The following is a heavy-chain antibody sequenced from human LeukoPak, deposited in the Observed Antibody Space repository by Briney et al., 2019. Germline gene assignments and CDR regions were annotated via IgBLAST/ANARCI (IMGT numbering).Heavy chain of an antibody. Sequence: ASVKVSCKAFGYTFTSYDINWVRQATGQGLEWMGWMNPNSGNTGYAQKFQGRVTMTRNTSISTAYMELSSLRSEDTAVYYCAIIVGAAYYYYYYMDVWGKGTTVTVSS. J-gene: IGHJ6*03. CDR3: AIIVGAAYYYYYYMDV. D-gene: IGHD1-26*01. V-gene: IGHV1-8*01. CDR1: GYTFTSYD. CDR2: MNPNSGNT.